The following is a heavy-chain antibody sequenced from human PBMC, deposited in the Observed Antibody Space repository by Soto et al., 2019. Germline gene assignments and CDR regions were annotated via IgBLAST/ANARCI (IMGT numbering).Heavy chain of an antibody. CDR1: GFTFSTFS. CDR2: ISSGSAYI. J-gene: IGHJ4*02. CDR3: ARDMRAVVGVADY. V-gene: IGHV3-21*01. D-gene: IGHD1-26*01. Sequence: EVQLVESGGGLVKPGGSLRLSCAASGFTFSTFSMNWLRQAPGKGLEWVASISSGSAYIYYADSVKGRFTVSRDNAKNSLHLQMNSLRGEDTAMYFCARDMRAVVGVADYWGQGTLVSVSS.